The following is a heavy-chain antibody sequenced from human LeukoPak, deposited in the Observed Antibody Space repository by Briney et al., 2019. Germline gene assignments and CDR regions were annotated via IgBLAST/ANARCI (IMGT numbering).Heavy chain of an antibody. J-gene: IGHJ4*02. Sequence: SETLSLTCTVSGGSVSSGPYYWSWIRQPPGKGLEWIGYIYYSVSTNYNPSLKNRVTISADTSKNQFSLKLSSVTAADTAVYYCARTDLTEDSEYWGLGTLVTVSS. D-gene: IGHD1-14*01. CDR2: IYYSVST. CDR1: GGSVSSGPYY. V-gene: IGHV4-61*01. CDR3: ARTDLTEDSEY.